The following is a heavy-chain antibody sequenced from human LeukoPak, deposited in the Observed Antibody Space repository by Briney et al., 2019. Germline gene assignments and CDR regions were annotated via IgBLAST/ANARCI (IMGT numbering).Heavy chain of an antibody. V-gene: IGHV1-2*06. CDR2: INPNSGGT. D-gene: IGHD3-10*01. Sequence: GASVKVSCKASGYTFTGYYMHWVRQAPGQGLEWMGRINPNSGGTNYAQKFQGRVTMTRDTSISTAYMELSRLRSDDTAVYYCARRTLLWFGEPTRLDYWGQGTLVTVSS. CDR3: ARRTLLWFGEPTRLDY. J-gene: IGHJ4*02. CDR1: GYTFTGYY.